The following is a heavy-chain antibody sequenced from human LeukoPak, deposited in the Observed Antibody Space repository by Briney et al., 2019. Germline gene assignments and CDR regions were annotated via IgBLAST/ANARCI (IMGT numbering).Heavy chain of an antibody. Sequence: GGSLRLSCAASGFTFSSYWMHWVRQAPGKGLVWVSRINSDGISTSYADSVKGRFTISRDNAKNTLYLQMNSLRAEDTAVYYCAVLVRYYYYGMDVWGQGTTDTVSS. CDR1: GFTFSSYW. CDR2: INSDGIST. D-gene: IGHD2-15*01. V-gene: IGHV3-74*01. CDR3: AVLVRYYYYGMDV. J-gene: IGHJ6*02.